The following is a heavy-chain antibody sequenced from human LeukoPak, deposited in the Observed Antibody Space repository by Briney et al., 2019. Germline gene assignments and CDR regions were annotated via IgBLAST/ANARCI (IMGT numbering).Heavy chain of an antibody. CDR2: INNSGST. CDR1: GGSFSGYY. D-gene: IGHD5-24*01. J-gene: IGHJ3*02. CDR3: ARGRDGYNFAFDI. Sequence: SETLSLTCVVSGGSFSGYYWSWIRQPPGKGLEWIGEINNSGSTNYNPSLKSRVTISVDTSKSQFSLKLSSVTAADTAVYYCARGRDGYNFAFDIWGQGTMVTVSS. V-gene: IGHV4-34*01.